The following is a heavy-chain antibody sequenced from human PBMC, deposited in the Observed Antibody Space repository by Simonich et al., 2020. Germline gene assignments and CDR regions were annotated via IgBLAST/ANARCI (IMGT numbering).Heavy chain of an antibody. V-gene: IGHV3-48*03. J-gene: IGHJ6*02. CDR3: ARDFRLQLVEIGTYYYYGMDV. Sequence: EVQLVESGGGLVQPGGSLRLSCAASGFTFSSYEMKWVRQAPGKGLEWVSYISSSGSTIYYADSVKGRCTISRDDAKNSLYLQMNSLRAEDTAVYYCARDFRLQLVEIGTYYYYGMDVWGQGTTVTVSS. CDR1: GFTFSSYE. D-gene: IGHD6-6*01. CDR2: ISSSGSTI.